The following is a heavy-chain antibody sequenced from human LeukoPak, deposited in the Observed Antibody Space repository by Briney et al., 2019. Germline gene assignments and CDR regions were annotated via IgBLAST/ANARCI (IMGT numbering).Heavy chain of an antibody. V-gene: IGHV4-39*01. CDR1: GGSISSSSYY. CDR3: ARRTELAADGLDY. D-gene: IGHD1-14*01. J-gene: IGHJ4*02. CDR2: IYYSGST. Sequence: SETLSLTCTVSGGSISSSSYYWVWIRQPPGQGREWIGSIYYSGSTYYNPSLKSRVTISVDTSKNQFSLKLSSVTAADTAVYYCARRTELAADGLDYWGQGPLVTVSS.